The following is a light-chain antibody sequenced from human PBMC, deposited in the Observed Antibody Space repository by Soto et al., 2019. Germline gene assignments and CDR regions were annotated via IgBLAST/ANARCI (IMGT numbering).Light chain of an antibody. J-gene: IGKJ5*01. V-gene: IGKV3-15*01. CDR3: QQYNNWPPIT. Sequence: EIVMTQSPTTLSVSPGERATLSCRASQSVRSDLAWYQQQPGQAPRLLIYGASTRATGIPARFSGSGSGTEFTLTISSLQSEDFAVYYCQQYNNWPPITFGQGTRLEIK. CDR2: GAS. CDR1: QSVRSD.